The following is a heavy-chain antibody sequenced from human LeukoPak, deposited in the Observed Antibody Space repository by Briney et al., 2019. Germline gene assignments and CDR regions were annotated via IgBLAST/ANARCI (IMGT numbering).Heavy chain of an antibody. J-gene: IGHJ4*02. CDR3: TSDPRIGRYFDY. V-gene: IGHV3-15*01. Sequence: GGSLRLSCAASGFTFNNAWMNWVRQVPGKGLEWVGRVKSKADGGTTNYAAPVEGRFTISRDYSENTPYLQMNSLKTEDTAVYYCTSDPRIGRYFDYWGQGTLVTVSS. CDR2: VKSKADGGTT. D-gene: IGHD1-26*01. CDR1: GFTFNNAW.